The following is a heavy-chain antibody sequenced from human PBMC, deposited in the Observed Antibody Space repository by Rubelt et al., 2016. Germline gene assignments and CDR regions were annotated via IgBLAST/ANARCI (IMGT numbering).Heavy chain of an antibody. CDR3: ARDAWYSSGWYDVS. J-gene: IGHJ4*02. CDR1: TFSSYG. CDR2: IWYDGSNK. Sequence: TFSSYGMHWVRQAPGKGLEWVAVIWYDGSNKYYADSVKGRFTISRDNSKNTLYLQMNSLRAEDTAVYYCARDAWYSSGWYDVSWGQGTLVTVSS. D-gene: IGHD6-19*01. V-gene: IGHV3-33*01.